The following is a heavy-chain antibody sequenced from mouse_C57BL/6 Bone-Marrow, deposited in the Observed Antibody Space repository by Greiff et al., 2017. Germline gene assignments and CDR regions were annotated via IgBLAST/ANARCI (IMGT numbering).Heavy chain of an antibody. V-gene: IGHV1-19*01. CDR1: GYTFTDYY. D-gene: IGHD3-3*01. CDR2: INPYNGGT. J-gene: IGHJ1*03. CDR3: ARGPWYFDV. Sequence: EVQLQQSGPVLVKPGASVKMSCKASGYTFTDYYMNWVKQSHGKSLEWIGVINPYNGGTSYNQKVKGKATLTVDKSSSTAYMELNSLTSEDSAVYYCARGPWYFDVWGKGTTVTVSS.